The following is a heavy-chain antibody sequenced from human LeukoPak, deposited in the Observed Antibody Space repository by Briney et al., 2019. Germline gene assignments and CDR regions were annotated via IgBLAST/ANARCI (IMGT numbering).Heavy chain of an antibody. CDR1: GFTFSSFG. J-gene: IGHJ3*02. Sequence: GGSLRLSCAASGFTFSSFGMHWVRQAPGKGLEWVAFIRYDGSNKYYADSVKGRFTISRDNSKKTLYLQMNSLRAEDTAVYYCARAKRNGFDIWGQGTMVTVSS. CDR3: ARAKRNGFDI. V-gene: IGHV3-30*02. CDR2: IRYDGSNK.